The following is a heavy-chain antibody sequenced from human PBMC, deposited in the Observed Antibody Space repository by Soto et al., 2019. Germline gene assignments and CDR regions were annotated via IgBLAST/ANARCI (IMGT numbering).Heavy chain of an antibody. CDR3: ARWHSSSGYYGMDV. CDR2: IYYSGST. D-gene: IGHD6-25*01. CDR1: GGSIYNDY. Sequence: SETLSLTCTVSGGSIYNDYWSWIRQPPGKGLEWIAYIYYSGSTNYNPSFKSRVIVSVDTSRNQFALKLNSVTAADTAVYYCARWHSSSGYYGMDVWGQGTTVTVSS. J-gene: IGHJ6*02. V-gene: IGHV4-59*01.